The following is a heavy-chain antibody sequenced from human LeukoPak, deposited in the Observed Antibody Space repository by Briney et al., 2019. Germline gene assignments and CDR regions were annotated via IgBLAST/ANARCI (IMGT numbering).Heavy chain of an antibody. V-gene: IGHV5-51*01. CDR1: GYSFTSYW. CDR2: IYPDDSDT. Sequence: GESLKVSCKGSGYSFTSYWIGWVRQMPGKGLDWMGIIYPDDSDTRYSPSFQGQVTISADKSISTAYLQWSSLKASDTAMYYCARGYYYGSGSYYNDYYYYMDVWGKGTTVTISS. J-gene: IGHJ6*03. CDR3: ARGYYYGSGSYYNDYYYYMDV. D-gene: IGHD3-10*01.